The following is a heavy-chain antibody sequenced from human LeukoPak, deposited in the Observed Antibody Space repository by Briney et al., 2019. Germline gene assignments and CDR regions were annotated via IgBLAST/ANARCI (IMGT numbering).Heavy chain of an antibody. CDR3: AKVRRYSSSWTTNGDGGGGY. V-gene: IGHV3-23*01. D-gene: IGHD6-13*01. CDR1: GFTFSSYA. Sequence: PGGSLRLSCAASGFTFSSYAMSWVRQAPGKGLEWVSAISGSGGSTYYADSVKGRFTISRDNSKNTLYLQMNSLRAEDTAVYYCAKVRRYSSSWTTNGDGGGGYWGQGTLVTVSS. J-gene: IGHJ4*02. CDR2: ISGSGGST.